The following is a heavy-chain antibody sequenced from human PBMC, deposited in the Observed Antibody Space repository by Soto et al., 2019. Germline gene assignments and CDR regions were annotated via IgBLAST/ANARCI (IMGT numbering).Heavy chain of an antibody. V-gene: IGHV4-30-4*01. D-gene: IGHD5-12*01. Sequence: PSETLSLTCTVSGGSISSADYYWSWVRQPPGKGLEWIGYIYYSGSTFFNPSLKSRVTISKDTSRNQFSLRLNSVTAADTAVYYCARAIVVTIGGMDVWGQGTKVTVSS. CDR2: IYYSGST. J-gene: IGHJ6*02. CDR1: GGSISSADYY. CDR3: ARAIVVTIGGMDV.